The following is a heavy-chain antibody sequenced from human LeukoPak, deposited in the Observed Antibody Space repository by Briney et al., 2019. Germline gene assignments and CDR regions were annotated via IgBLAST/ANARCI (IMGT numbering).Heavy chain of an antibody. D-gene: IGHD2-2*01. CDR2: ISAGGGST. V-gene: IGHV3-23*01. J-gene: IGHJ4*02. Sequence: GGSLRLSCAASGFTFSSYAMSWVRQAPGKGLEWVSAISAGGGSTYYADSVKGRFTISRDNSKSTLYLQMNSLRAEDTAVYYCAKDSVLVPVALGDYWGQGKLVTLSS. CDR3: AKDSVLVPVALGDY. CDR1: GFTFSSYA.